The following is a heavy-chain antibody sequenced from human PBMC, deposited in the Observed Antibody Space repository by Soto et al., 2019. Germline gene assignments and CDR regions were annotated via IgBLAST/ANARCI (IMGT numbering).Heavy chain of an antibody. J-gene: IGHJ6*02. CDR3: TRQNDFRYYYGMDV. Sequence: QVQLQESGPGLVKPSQTLSLTCTVSGGSISSGDYYWSWIRQPPGKGLEWIGYIYYSGSTYYNPSLKSRVTISVDTSKNQFSLKLSSVTATDTAVYYCTRQNDFRYYYGMDVWGQGTTVTVSS. CDR2: IYYSGST. V-gene: IGHV4-30-4*01. D-gene: IGHD3-3*01. CDR1: GGSISSGDYY.